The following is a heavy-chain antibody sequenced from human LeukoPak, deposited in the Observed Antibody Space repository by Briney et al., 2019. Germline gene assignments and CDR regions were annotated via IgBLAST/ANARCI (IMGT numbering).Heavy chain of an antibody. CDR2: IRGSGGST. CDR3: AKDPQGWFGELGAFDI. V-gene: IGHV3-23*01. D-gene: IGHD3-10*01. CDR1: GFSLSSYS. Sequence: GGSLRLSCAASGFSLSSYSMSWVRPAPGKGLEWVSSIRGSGGSTYYADSVKGRVPIPRHNSKKPLYLQMNSLRAEDTAVYYCAKDPQGWFGELGAFDIWGQGTIVSVSS. J-gene: IGHJ3*02.